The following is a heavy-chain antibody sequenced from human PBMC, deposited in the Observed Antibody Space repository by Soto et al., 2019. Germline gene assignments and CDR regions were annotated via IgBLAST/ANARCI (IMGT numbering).Heavy chain of an antibody. D-gene: IGHD3-9*01. Sequence: GGSLRLSCTTSGFTFGDFAMSWFRQAPGKGPEWVGFFRSKAYGGTTEYAASVKGRFTISRDDSKSIAYLQMNSLKTEDTALYYCARDPPDDDRGHYAFDIWGQRTMVTVSS. CDR1: GFTFGDFA. V-gene: IGHV3-49*03. CDR2: FRSKAYGGTT. CDR3: ARDPPDDDRGHYAFDI. J-gene: IGHJ3*02.